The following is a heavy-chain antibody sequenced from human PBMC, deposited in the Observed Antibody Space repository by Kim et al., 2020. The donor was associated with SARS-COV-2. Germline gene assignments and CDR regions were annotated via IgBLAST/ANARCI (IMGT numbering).Heavy chain of an antibody. CDR1: GGSISSGGYY. J-gene: IGHJ6*02. V-gene: IGHV4-31*03. CDR3: AGVGAAIGDYYYYYGMDV. CDR2: IYYSGST. Sequence: SETLSLTCTVSGGSISSGGYYWSWIRQHPGKGLEWIGYIYYSGSTYYNPSLKSRVTISVDTSKNQFSLKLSSVTAADTAVYYCAGVGAAIGDYYYYYGMDVWGQGTTVTVSS. D-gene: IGHD2-2*02.